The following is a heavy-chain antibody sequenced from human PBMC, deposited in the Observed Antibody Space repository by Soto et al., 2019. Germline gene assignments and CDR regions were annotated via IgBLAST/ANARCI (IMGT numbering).Heavy chain of an antibody. J-gene: IGHJ4*02. CDR3: ARRRGTEFDF. Sequence: EVQLVESGGGLVQPEGSLRLSCAASGFTFSGFGMNWVRQAPGKGLEWVSYISSSASLTYHADSVKGRFTISRDNAKNSLYLQMNSLRDDDTAVYYCARRRGTEFDFWGQGTLVTVSS. CDR1: GFTFSGFG. CDR2: ISSSASLT. D-gene: IGHD3-16*01. V-gene: IGHV3-48*02.